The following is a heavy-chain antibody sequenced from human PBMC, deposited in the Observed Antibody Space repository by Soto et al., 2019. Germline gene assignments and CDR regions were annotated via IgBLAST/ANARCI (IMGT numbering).Heavy chain of an antibody. CDR1: GFSFTAYF. V-gene: IGHV1-2*02. J-gene: IGHJ4*02. D-gene: IGHD3-22*01. CDR3: AREDTSGSSPFRF. Sequence: ASVKVSCKASGFSFTAYFMHWVRQAPGQGLEWVGWINPSSGTTKYGKKFQGRVTVTRDTSINTLYMDLKRLTSDDTAVYFCAREDTSGSSPFRFCGQGSLVTVSS. CDR2: INPSSGTT.